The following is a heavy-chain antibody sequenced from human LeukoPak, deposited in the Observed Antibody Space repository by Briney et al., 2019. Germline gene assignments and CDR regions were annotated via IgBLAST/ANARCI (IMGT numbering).Heavy chain of an antibody. CDR2: ISDSGGST. D-gene: IGHD3-22*01. CDR3: AKRGVVIRVILVGFHKETYYFDS. J-gene: IGHJ4*02. V-gene: IGHV3-23*01. Sequence: GGSLRLSCAVSGITLSNYGMSWVRQAPGKGLEWVAGISDSGGSTNYADSVKGRFTISRDNPKNTLYLQMNSLRAEDTAVYFCAKRGVVIRVILVGFHKETYYFDSWAREPWSPSPQ. CDR1: GITLSNYG.